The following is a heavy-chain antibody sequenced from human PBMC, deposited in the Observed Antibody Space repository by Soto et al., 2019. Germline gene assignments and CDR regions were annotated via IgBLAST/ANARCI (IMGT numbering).Heavy chain of an antibody. J-gene: IGHJ3*02. CDR1: GFPFSSYS. V-gene: IGHV3-48*01. D-gene: IGHD6-19*01. CDR2: ISSSSSTI. CDR3: AREGRSGWHLDAFDI. Sequence: PGGSLRLSCSASGFPFSSYSMNWVRQAPGKGLEWVSYISSSSSTIYYADSVKGRFTISRDNAKNSLYLQMNSLRAEDTAVYYCAREGRSGWHLDAFDIWGQGTMVTVSS.